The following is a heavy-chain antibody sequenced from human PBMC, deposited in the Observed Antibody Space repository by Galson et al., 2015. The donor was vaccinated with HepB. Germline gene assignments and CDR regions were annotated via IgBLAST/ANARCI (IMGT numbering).Heavy chain of an antibody. V-gene: IGHV3-49*04. CDR3: TRGHIRFLEWLLIAAAGTFDY. CDR1: GFTFGDYA. CDR2: IRSKAYGGTT. Sequence: SLRLSCAASGFTFGDYAMSWVRQAPGKGLEWVGFIRSKAYGGTTEYAASVKGRFTISRDDSKSIAYLQMNSLKTEDTAVYYCTRGHIRFLEWLLIAAAGTFDYWGQGTLVTVSS. D-gene: IGHD3-3*01. J-gene: IGHJ4*02.